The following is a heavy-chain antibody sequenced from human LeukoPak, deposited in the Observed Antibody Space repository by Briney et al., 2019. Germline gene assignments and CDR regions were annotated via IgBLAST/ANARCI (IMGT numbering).Heavy chain of an antibody. D-gene: IGHD3-16*01. J-gene: IGHJ5*02. CDR1: GYSITSGFS. CDR2: ISHSGTT. Sequence: PSETLSLTCAVSGYSITSGFSWGWIRPPPGKGLEWIGTISHSGTTDYKSTLESRLTISMDTSKNLFPLRLTSVTAADTAVYYCAREGAVPGIDHWGQGTLVTVSS. V-gene: IGHV4-38-2*02. CDR3: AREGAVPGIDH.